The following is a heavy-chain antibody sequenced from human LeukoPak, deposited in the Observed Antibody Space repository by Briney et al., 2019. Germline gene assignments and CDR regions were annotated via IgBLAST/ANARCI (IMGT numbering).Heavy chain of an antibody. CDR1: GFTVSSNY. CDR3: ARDLAAAVPLGY. D-gene: IGHD6-13*01. V-gene: IGHV3-53*01. CDR2: IYSGGST. J-gene: IGHJ4*02. Sequence: GGSLRLSCAASGFTVSSNYMSWVRQAPGKGLEWVSVIYSGGSTYYADSVKGRFTISRDNSKNTLYLQMNSLRAEDTAVYYCARDLAAAVPLGYWGQGTLVTVSS.